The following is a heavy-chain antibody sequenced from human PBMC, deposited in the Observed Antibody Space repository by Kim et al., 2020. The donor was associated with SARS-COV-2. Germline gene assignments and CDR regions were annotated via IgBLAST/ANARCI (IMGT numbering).Heavy chain of an antibody. V-gene: IGHV3-21*01. D-gene: IGHD6-19*01. Sequence: GGSLRLSCAASGFTFSSYSMNWVRQAPGKGLEWVSSISSSSSYIYYADSVKGRFTISRDNAKNSLYLQMNSLRAEDTAVYYCARDGREDSSGWTYYYYGMDVWGQGTTVTVSS. CDR3: ARDGREDSSGWTYYYYGMDV. J-gene: IGHJ6*02. CDR1: GFTFSSYS. CDR2: ISSSSSYI.